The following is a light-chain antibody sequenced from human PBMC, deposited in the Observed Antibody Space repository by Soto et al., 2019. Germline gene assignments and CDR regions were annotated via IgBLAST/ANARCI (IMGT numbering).Light chain of an antibody. Sequence: SVLTQPASVSGSPGQSITVSCTGTSSDVGGYNYVSWYQQHPGKAPKIMIYEVSNRPSGVSNRFSGSKSGNAASLTISGLQAEDEADYYCSSYTSRSTLNYVFGTGTKVTVL. CDR3: SSYTSRSTLNYV. CDR1: SSDVGGYNY. J-gene: IGLJ1*01. V-gene: IGLV2-14*01. CDR2: EVS.